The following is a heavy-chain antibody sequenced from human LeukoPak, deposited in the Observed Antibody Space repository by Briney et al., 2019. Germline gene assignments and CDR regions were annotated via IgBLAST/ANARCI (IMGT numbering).Heavy chain of an antibody. J-gene: IGHJ4*02. Sequence: PGGSLRLSCAASGFTFSSYSMNWVRQAPGKGLEWVSSISSSSSYIYYADSVKGRFTISRDNAKNSLYLQMNSLRAEDTAVYYCARALLTMIVVVRPFDYWGQGTLVTVSS. D-gene: IGHD3-22*01. CDR3: ARALLTMIVVVRPFDY. CDR1: GFTFSSYS. CDR2: ISSSSSYI. V-gene: IGHV3-21*01.